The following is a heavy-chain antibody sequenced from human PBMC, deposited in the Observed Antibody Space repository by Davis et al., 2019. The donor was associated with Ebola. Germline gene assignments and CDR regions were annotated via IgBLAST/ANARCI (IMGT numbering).Heavy chain of an antibody. CDR3: GRLPTGTSNLYSYLKDV. J-gene: IGHJ6*02. D-gene: IGHD1-1*01. CDR2: IRARVNSFTT. V-gene: IGHV3-72*01. Sequence: PGGSLRLSCAASGFTFSDHYMDWVRQAPGKGLEWIGRIRARVNSFTTEYAASVKGRFTISRDDSKNSLYLQMNSLKIEDTAVYYCGRLPTGTSNLYSYLKDVWGQGTTVTVSS. CDR1: GFTFSDHY.